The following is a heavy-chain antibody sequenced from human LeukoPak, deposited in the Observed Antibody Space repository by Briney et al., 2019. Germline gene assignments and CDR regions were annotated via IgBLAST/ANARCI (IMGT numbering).Heavy chain of an antibody. CDR2: ISGSGSML. V-gene: IGHV3-48*04. D-gene: IGHD6-13*01. J-gene: IGHJ4*02. CDR1: GFTFSTYW. Sequence: GGSLRLSCAASGFTFSTYWMHWVRQDPGKGLEWVSYISGSGSMLHYADSVKGRSTISRDNAKNSLYLQMSTLRAEDTAVYYCARRPYSTSWYYFDYWGQGTLVTVSS. CDR3: ARRPYSTSWYYFDY.